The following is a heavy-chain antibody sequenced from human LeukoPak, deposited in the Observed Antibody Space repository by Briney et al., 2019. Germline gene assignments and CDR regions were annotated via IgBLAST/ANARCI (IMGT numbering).Heavy chain of an antibody. CDR1: GFTFSSYA. CDR3: AKDSTYYYGSGSYPDY. CDR2: ISDSGGNT. J-gene: IGHJ4*02. V-gene: IGHV3-23*01. Sequence: GSLRLSCAASGFTFSSYAMSWVRQAPGKGLEWVSAISDSGGNTYYADSVEGRFTISRHNSKNTLYLQMNSLRAEDTAVYYCAKDSTYYYGSGSYPDYWGQGTLVTVSS. D-gene: IGHD3-10*01.